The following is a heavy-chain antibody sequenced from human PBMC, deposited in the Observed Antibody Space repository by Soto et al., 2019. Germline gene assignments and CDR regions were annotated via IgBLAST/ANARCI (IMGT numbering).Heavy chain of an antibody. Sequence: GESLKISCKGSGYSFTSYWIGWVRQMPGKGLEWMGIIYPGDSDTRYSPSFQGQVTISADKSISTAYLQWSSLKASDTAMYYCARRYYDILTAYLNRHDAFDIWGQGTMVTVSS. V-gene: IGHV5-51*01. CDR3: ARRYYDILTAYLNRHDAFDI. J-gene: IGHJ3*02. D-gene: IGHD3-9*01. CDR2: IYPGDSDT. CDR1: GYSFTSYW.